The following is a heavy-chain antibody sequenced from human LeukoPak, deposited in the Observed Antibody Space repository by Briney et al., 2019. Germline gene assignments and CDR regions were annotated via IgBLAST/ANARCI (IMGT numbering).Heavy chain of an antibody. CDR1: GFTFSSYA. CDR3: AKRDSAGSGTGKYYFDY. J-gene: IGHJ4*02. Sequence: PGGSLRLSCAASGFTFSSYAMSWVRQAPGKGLEWVSAISGSGGSTYYADSVKGRFTLSRDNSENTLYLQMNSLRAEDTAIYYCAKRDSAGSGTGKYYFDYWGQGTLVTVSS. D-gene: IGHD6-13*01. V-gene: IGHV3-23*01. CDR2: ISGSGGST.